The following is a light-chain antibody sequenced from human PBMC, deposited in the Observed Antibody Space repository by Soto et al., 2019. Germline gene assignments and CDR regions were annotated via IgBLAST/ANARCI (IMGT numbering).Light chain of an antibody. Sequence: DIQMTQSPSFLSASVGDRVTITCRASQGISSYLAWHQQKPGKAPKLLIYAASTLQSGVPSRFSGSGSGTEFTLTISSLQPEDFATYYCQQLNTYPETFGQGTKVDIK. CDR3: QQLNTYPET. V-gene: IGKV1-9*01. J-gene: IGKJ1*01. CDR1: QGISSY. CDR2: AAS.